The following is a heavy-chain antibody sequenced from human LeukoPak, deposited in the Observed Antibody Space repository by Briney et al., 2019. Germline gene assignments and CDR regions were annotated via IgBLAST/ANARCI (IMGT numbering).Heavy chain of an antibody. J-gene: IGHJ4*02. D-gene: IGHD3-10*01. CDR1: GVSVSSYY. V-gene: IGHV4-59*02. CDR2: IYYSGST. CDR3: ARSLYGSGNDY. Sequence: WETLSLTCSVSGVSVSSYYWSWIRQPPGKGLEWIGYIYYSGSTDYNPPLRSRVTTSLDTSKNQFSLILSSVTAADTAIYYCARSLYGSGNDYWGQGTLVTVSS.